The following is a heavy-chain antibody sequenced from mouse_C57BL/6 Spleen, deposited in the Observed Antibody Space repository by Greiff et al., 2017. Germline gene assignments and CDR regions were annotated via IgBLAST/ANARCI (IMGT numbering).Heavy chain of an antibody. CDR3: ARDGYSRFAY. CDR2: ISSGSSTI. J-gene: IGHJ3*01. V-gene: IGHV5-17*01. CDR1: GFTFSDYG. Sequence: EVHLVESGGGLVKPGGSLKLSCAASGFTFSDYGMHWVRQAPEKGLAWVAYISSGSSTIYYADTVKGRFTISRDNAKNTLFLQMTSLRSEDTAMYYCARDGYSRFAYWGQGTLVTVSA. D-gene: IGHD2-3*01.